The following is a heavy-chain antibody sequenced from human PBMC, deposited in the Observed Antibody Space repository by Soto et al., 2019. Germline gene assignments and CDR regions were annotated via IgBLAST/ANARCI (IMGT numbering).Heavy chain of an antibody. V-gene: IGHV4-30-4*01. D-gene: IGHD3-22*01. CDR3: ARAPIQYYYDSSGSSRGLDV. CDR1: GGSISSGDYY. J-gene: IGHJ6*02. Sequence: SETLSLTCTVSGGSISSGDYYWSWIRQPPGKGLEWIGYIYYSGSTYYNPSLKSRVTISVDTSKNQFSLKLSSVTAADTAVYYCARAPIQYYYDSSGSSRGLDVWRQGTTVTVSS. CDR2: IYYSGST.